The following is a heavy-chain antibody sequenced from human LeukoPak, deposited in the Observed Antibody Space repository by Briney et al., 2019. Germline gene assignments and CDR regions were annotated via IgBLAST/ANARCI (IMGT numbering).Heavy chain of an antibody. CDR2: IYYSGST. V-gene: IGHV4-59*08. D-gene: IGHD3-22*01. CDR1: GGSISSYY. J-gene: IGHJ4*02. CDR3: ASTLYDSSGYYFDY. Sequence: SETLSLTCTVSGGSISSYYWSWIRQPPGKGLEWIGYIYYSGSTNYNPSLKSRVTISVDTSKNQFSLKLSSVTAADTAVYYCASTLYDSSGYYFDYWGQGTLVTVSS.